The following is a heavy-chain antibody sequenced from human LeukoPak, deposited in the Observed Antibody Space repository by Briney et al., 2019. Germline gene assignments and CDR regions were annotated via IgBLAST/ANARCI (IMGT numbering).Heavy chain of an antibody. CDR2: INHSGST. V-gene: IGHV4-34*01. Sequence: PSETLSLTCAVYGGSFSGYYWSWIRQPPGKGLEWIGEINHSGSTNYNPSLKSRVTISVDTSKNQFSLKLSSVTAADTAVYYCARGRSLTIFRVVISYFDYWGQGTLVTVSS. CDR3: ARGRSLTIFRVVISYFDY. D-gene: IGHD3-3*01. J-gene: IGHJ4*02. CDR1: GGSFSGYY.